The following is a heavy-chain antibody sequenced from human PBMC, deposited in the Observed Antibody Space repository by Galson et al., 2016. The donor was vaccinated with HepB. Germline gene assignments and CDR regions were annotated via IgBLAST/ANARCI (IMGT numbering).Heavy chain of an antibody. J-gene: IGHJ5*02. D-gene: IGHD3-16*01. CDR1: GGSISSDSFY. V-gene: IGHV4-39*07. Sequence: SETLSLTCTVSGGSISSDSFYWGWIRQPPGKGLEWIGPVYYTGSTYYSPSLESRVTISIDTLKSQVSLNLSSVTAADTAIYYCARVIRLDVLLYFGDPWGWFDPWGRGSLVAGSS. CDR2: VYYTGST. CDR3: ARVIRLDVLLYFGDPWGWFDP.